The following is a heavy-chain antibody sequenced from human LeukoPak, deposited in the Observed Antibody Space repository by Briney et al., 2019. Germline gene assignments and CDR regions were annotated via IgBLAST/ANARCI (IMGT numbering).Heavy chain of an antibody. CDR1: GFTFKTYG. Sequence: PGGSLTLSCTASGFTFKTYGMHWVRQPPGKGLEWVAFITYDRGNTFYADSVKGRFTISRDSSKTTLYLQMNSLRVDDTAIYYCYTDIVTVPARDYWGQGALVTVSS. D-gene: IGHD2-2*01. CDR3: YTDIVTVPARDY. V-gene: IGHV3-30*02. J-gene: IGHJ4*02. CDR2: ITYDRGNT.